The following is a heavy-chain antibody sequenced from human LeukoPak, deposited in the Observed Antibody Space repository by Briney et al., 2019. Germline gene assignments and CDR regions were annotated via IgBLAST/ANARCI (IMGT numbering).Heavy chain of an antibody. V-gene: IGHV6-1*01. CDR3: AGEDTSITGYHFDY. J-gene: IGHJ4*02. CDR1: GDSVSSNSVA. CDR2: TYYRSKWYN. D-gene: IGHD1-20*01. Sequence: SQTLSLTCAISGDSVSSNSVAWNWIRQSPSRGLEWLGRTYYRSKWYNDYAVSVKSRITINPDTSKNQFSLQLNSVTPEDTAVYYCAGEDTSITGYHFDYWGQGTLVTVSS.